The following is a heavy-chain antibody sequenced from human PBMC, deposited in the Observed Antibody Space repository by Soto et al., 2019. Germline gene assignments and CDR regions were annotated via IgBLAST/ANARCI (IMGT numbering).Heavy chain of an antibody. CDR3: ATTPRPWDCSSTSCTLDV. Sequence: EVQLVESGGGLVKPGGSLRLSCAASGFTFSSYSMNWVRQAPGKGLEWVSAISGSGGSTYYADSVKGRFTISRDNSKNTLYLQMNSLRAEDTAVYYCATTPRPWDCSSTSCTLDVWGQGTTVTVSS. D-gene: IGHD2-2*01. CDR1: GFTFSSYS. J-gene: IGHJ6*02. V-gene: IGHV3-23*04. CDR2: ISGSGGST.